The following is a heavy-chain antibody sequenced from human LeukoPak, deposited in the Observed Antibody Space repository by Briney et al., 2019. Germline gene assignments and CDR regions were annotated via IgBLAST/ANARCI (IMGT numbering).Heavy chain of an antibody. D-gene: IGHD3-3*01. CDR3: ARGDGNYDFWSGYYKGFDY. CDR2: IYSGGST. V-gene: IGHV3-66*02. J-gene: IGHJ4*02. Sequence: GGPLRLSCAASGFTVSSNYMSWVRQAPGKGLEWVSVIYSGGSTYYADSVEGRFTISRDNSKNTLYLQMNSLRAEDTAVYYCARGDGNYDFWSGYYKGFDYWGQGTLVTVSS. CDR1: GFTVSSNY.